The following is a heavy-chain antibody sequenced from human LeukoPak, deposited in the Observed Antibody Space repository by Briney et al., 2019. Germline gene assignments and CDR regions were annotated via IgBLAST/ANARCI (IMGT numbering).Heavy chain of an antibody. V-gene: IGHV3-30*18. J-gene: IGHJ4*02. D-gene: IGHD6-19*01. CDR3: AKGEQYSSAWYHSSGDY. Sequence: GGSLRLSCAASGFTFSSYGMHWVRQAPGKGLEWMVVISYDGSNQYYADSVKGRFSISRDNAKNTVYLQMNSLGAEDTAVYYCAKGEQYSSAWYHSSGDYWGQGTLVTVSS. CDR1: GFTFSSYG. CDR2: ISYDGSNQ.